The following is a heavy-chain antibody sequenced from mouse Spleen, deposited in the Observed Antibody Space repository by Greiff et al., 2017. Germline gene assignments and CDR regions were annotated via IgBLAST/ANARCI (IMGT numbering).Heavy chain of an antibody. CDR2: IWSGGST. CDR1: GFSLTSYG. D-gene: IGHD2-4*01. J-gene: IGHJ3*01. V-gene: IGHV2-2*01. Sequence: VQLQQSGPGLVQPSQSLSITCTVSGFSLTSYGVHWVRQSPGKGLEWLGVIWSGGSTDYNAAFISRLSISKDNSKSQVFFKMNSLQADDTAIYYCARTSYYDYDWFAYWGQGTLVTVSA. CDR3: ARTSYYDYDWFAY.